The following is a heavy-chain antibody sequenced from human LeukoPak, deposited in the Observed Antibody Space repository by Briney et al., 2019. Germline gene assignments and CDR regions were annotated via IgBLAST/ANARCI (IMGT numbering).Heavy chain of an antibody. D-gene: IGHD6-13*01. J-gene: IGHJ4*02. V-gene: IGHV3-23*01. Sequence: GGSLRLSCAASGFTFSSYAMSWVRQAPGKGLEWVSAISGSGGSTYYADSVKGRFTISRDNSKNTLYLQMNSLRAEDTAVYYCARLSSNWYYFDYWGQGTLVTVSS. CDR3: ARLSSNWYYFDY. CDR2: ISGSGGST. CDR1: GFTFSSYA.